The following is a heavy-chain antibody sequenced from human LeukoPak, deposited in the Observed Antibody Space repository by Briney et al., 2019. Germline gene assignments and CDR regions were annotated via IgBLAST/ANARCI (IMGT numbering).Heavy chain of an antibody. V-gene: IGHV3-30*01. CDR1: GFTFSSYA. J-gene: IGHJ4*02. Sequence: PGGSLRLSCAASGFTFSSYAMHWVRQAPGKGLEWVAVISYDGSNKYYADSVKGRFTVSRDNSKNTLYLQMNSLRAEDTAVYYCARAPYYDSSGYYGCWGQGTLVTVSS. CDR3: ARAPYYDSSGYYGC. CDR2: ISYDGSNK. D-gene: IGHD3-22*01.